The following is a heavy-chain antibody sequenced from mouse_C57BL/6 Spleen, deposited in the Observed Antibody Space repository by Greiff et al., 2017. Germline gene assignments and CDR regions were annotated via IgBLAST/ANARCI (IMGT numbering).Heavy chain of an antibody. CDR3: ARGRCGSPYYYAMDY. D-gene: IGHD1-1*01. CDR2: INPSNGGT. CDR1: GYTFTSYW. V-gene: IGHV1-53*01. J-gene: IGHJ4*01. Sequence: QVQLQQSGTELVKPGASVKLSCKASGYTFTSYWMHWVKQRPGQGLEWIGNINPSNGGTNYNEKFKSKATLTVDKSSSTAYMQLSSLTSEDSAVYYCARGRCGSPYYYAMDYWGQGTSVTVSS.